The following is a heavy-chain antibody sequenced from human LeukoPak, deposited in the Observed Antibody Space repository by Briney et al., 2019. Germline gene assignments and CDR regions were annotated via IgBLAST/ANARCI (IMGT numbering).Heavy chain of an antibody. J-gene: IGHJ4*02. D-gene: IGHD6-6*01. V-gene: IGHV4-61*02. CDR1: GGSISTASYY. CDR3: ARDLGIAARPDY. CDR2: IYASGST. Sequence: SQTLSLTCTVSGGSISTASYYWSWIRQPAGKGLEWIGRIYASGSTNYNPSLESRVTISVDTSKNQFSLKLSSVTAADTAVYYCARDLGIAARPDYWGQGTLVTVSS.